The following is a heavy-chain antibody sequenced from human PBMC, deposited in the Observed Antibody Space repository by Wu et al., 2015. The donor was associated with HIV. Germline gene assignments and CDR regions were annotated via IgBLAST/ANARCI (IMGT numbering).Heavy chain of an antibody. CDR2: ITPIFTAA. J-gene: IGHJ3*02. Sequence: QVQLVQSGAEVTKPGSSVKIFCKPSGGTFSNYAISWVRQAPGQELEWMGGITPIFTAAKYAQKFQGRVTITRDESTSTAYMELSSLRSEDTAVYYCATEAAPKIAAQVDSSDAFDIWGQGTMVTVSS. V-gene: IGHV1-69*05. CDR1: GGTFSNYA. D-gene: IGHD6-6*01. CDR3: ATEAAPKIAAQVDSSDAFDI.